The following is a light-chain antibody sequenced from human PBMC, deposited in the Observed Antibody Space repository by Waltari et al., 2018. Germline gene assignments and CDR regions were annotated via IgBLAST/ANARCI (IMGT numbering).Light chain of an antibody. Sequence: QSALTQPASVSASPGQSITISCTGPSSAVGGYTYLHWYQQYPDKAPKLMIYDVSTRPSGVSNRLSCSKSGNTASLTISGLQAEDEADYYCCSYAGSSTHVLFGGGTKLIVL. CDR1: SSAVGGYTY. J-gene: IGLJ2*01. CDR2: DVS. V-gene: IGLV2-23*02. CDR3: CSYAGSSTHVL.